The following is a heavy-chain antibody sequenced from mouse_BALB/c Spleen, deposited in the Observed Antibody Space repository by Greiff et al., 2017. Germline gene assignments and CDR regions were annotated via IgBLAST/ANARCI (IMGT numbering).Heavy chain of an antibody. J-gene: IGHJ2*01. CDR3: AKNSLYGSSYNFDY. Sequence: VQLQESGPSLVQPSQSLSITCTVSGFSLTSYGVHWVRQSPGKGLEWLGVIWRGGSTDYNAAFMSRLSITKDNSKSQVFFKMNSLQADDTAIYYCAKNSLYGSSYNFDYWGQGTTLTVSS. CDR2: IWRGGST. D-gene: IGHD1-1*01. V-gene: IGHV2-5-1*01. CDR1: GFSLTSYG.